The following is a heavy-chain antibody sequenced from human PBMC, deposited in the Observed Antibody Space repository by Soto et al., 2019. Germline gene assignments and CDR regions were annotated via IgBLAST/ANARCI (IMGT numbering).Heavy chain of an antibody. D-gene: IGHD1-1*01. V-gene: IGHV3-48*01. CDR1: GFTFSSYS. Sequence: GGSLRLSCAASGFTFSSYSMNWVRQAPGKGLEWVSYISSSSSTIYYADSVKGRFTISRDNAKNSLYLQMNSLRAEDTAVYYCASLGTSNYYYYYMDVWGKGTTVTVSS. CDR2: ISSSSSTI. CDR3: ASLGTSNYYYYYMDV. J-gene: IGHJ6*03.